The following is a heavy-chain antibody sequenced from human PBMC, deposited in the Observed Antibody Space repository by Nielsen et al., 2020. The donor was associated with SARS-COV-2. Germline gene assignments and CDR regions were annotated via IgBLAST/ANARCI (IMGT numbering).Heavy chain of an antibody. V-gene: IGHV1-2*02. CDR2: FNPNSGGT. Sequence: ASVKVSCKASGYTFTGYYIHWVRQAPGQGLEWMGWFNPNSGGTKYAQKFQGRVTTTRDMSVTTAYMELSSLTSDDTAVYYCARHLRITIFGVVITGPFDYWGQGTLVTVSS. J-gene: IGHJ4*02. CDR3: ARHLRITIFGVVITGPFDY. D-gene: IGHD3-3*01. CDR1: GYTFTGYY.